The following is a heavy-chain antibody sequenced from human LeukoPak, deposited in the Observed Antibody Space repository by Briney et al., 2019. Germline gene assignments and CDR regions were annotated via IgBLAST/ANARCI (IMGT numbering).Heavy chain of an antibody. CDR1: GYTFTGYY. D-gene: IGHD3-22*01. CDR3: ARTTMIVVVIDVAFDI. Sequence: ASVKVSCKASGYTFTGYYMHWLRQAPGQGLEWMGWINPNSGGTNYAQKFQGRVTMTRDTSISTAYMELSRLRSDDTAVYYCARTTMIVVVIDVAFDIWGQGTMVTVSS. J-gene: IGHJ3*02. CDR2: INPNSGGT. V-gene: IGHV1-2*02.